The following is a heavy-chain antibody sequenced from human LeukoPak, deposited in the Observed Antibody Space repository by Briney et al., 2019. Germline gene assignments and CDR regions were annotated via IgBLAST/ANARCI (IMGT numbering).Heavy chain of an antibody. D-gene: IGHD6-13*01. CDR3: ARIRGSRYYFDY. CDR2: IDWDGDK. CDR1: GFSLSTSGMC. V-gene: IGHV2-70*11. J-gene: IGHJ4*02. Sequence: ESGPTLVNPTQTLTLTCTFSGFSLSTSGMCVSWIRQPPVKALEWLARIDWDGDKYYNTSLKTRLTISKDTSKNQVVLTMTNMDPVDTATYYCARIRGSRYYFDYWGQGTLVTVSS.